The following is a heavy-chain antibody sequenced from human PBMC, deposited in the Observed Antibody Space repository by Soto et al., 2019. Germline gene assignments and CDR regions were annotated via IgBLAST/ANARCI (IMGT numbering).Heavy chain of an antibody. CDR3: ARDFAYFDS. V-gene: IGHV4-61*08. Sequence: SETLSLTCTVSGGSIISGGHYWTWVRQHPGKGLEWIGYVYHTGRTSYNPSLKSRVSISMDTSKNQFSLNLDSVTAADTAVYFCARDFAYFDSWGQGTLVTVSS. J-gene: IGHJ4*02. CDR2: VYHTGRT. D-gene: IGHD3-3*01. CDR1: GGSIISGGHY.